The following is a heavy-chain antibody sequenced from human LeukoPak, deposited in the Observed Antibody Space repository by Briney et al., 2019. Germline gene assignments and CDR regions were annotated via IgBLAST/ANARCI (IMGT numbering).Heavy chain of an antibody. CDR2: IIPIFGTA. CDR1: GGTFSSYG. V-gene: IGHV1-69*13. D-gene: IGHD5-24*01. CDR3: ARVALARRWLPSSYYYCMDV. Sequence: ASVKVSCKASGGTFSSYGINWVRQAPGQGLEWMGGIIPIFGTADYAPKFQGRVTITADESTSTAYVELSNLRSEDTAVYYCARVALARRWLPSSYYYCMDVWGQGTTVTVSS. J-gene: IGHJ6*02.